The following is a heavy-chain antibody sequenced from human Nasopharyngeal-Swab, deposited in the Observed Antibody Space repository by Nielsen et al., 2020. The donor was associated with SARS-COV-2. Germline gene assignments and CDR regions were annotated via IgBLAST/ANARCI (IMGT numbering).Heavy chain of an antibody. V-gene: IGHV3-13*01. CDR1: GSSFTNYA. J-gene: IGHJ4*02. CDR2: VGIPGDT. Sequence: GGSLRLSCAASGSSFTNYAMYWVRQATGKGLEWVSAVGIPGDTYYAGSVKGRFTISREDAKNSLYLQMNNLRAADTAVYYCARATHDYGDYRFDFWGQGTLVTVSS. CDR3: ARATHDYGDYRFDF. D-gene: IGHD4-17*01.